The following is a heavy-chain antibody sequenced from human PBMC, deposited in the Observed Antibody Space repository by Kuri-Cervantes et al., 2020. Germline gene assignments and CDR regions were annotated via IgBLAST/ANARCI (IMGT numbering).Heavy chain of an antibody. D-gene: IGHD1-1*01. V-gene: IGHV4-4*07. CDR1: GGSISSYY. J-gene: IGHJ4*02. CDR3: ARGKLDRREAGYFDY. Sequence: ESLKISCTVSGGSISSYYWCWIRQPAGKGLEWIGRIYTSGSTNYNPSLKSRVTMSVDTSKNQFSLQLSSVTAADTAVYYCARGKLDRREAGYFDYWGQGTPVTVSS. CDR2: IYTSGST.